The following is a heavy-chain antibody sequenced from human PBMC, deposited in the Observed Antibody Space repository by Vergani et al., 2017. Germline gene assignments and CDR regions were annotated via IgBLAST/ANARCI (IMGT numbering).Heavy chain of an antibody. CDR2: ISSSGSTI. Sequence: EVQLVESGGGLVKPGGSLRLSCAASGFTFSSYSMNWVRQAPGKGLEWVSSISSSGSTIYYADSVKGRFTISRDNAKNSLYLQMNSLRAEDTAVYYCARDFRYKSLGWFDPWGQGTLVTVSS. J-gene: IGHJ5*02. CDR1: GFTFSSYS. D-gene: IGHD1-14*01. V-gene: IGHV3-21*04. CDR3: ARDFRYKSLGWFDP.